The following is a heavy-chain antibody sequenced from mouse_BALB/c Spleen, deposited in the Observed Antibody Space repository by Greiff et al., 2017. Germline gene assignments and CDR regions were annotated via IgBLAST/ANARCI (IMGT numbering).Heavy chain of an antibody. V-gene: IGHV7-3*02. Sequence: EVQGVESGGGLVQPGGSLRLSCATSGFTFTDYYMSWVRQPPGKALEWLGFIRNKANGYTTEYSASVKGRFTISRDNSQSILYLQMNTLRAEDSATYYCARDKDYGYPDYWGQGTTLTVSS. CDR2: IRNKANGYTT. J-gene: IGHJ2*01. D-gene: IGHD2-2*01. CDR3: ARDKDYGYPDY. CDR1: GFTFTDYY.